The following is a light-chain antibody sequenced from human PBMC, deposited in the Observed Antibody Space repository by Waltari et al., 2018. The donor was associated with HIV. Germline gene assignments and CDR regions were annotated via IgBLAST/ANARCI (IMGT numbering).Light chain of an antibody. Sequence: DIQMTQSPSSLSASVGDRVTITCRASQSISSYLNWYQQKPGKAPKLLIYAASSLQSGVSSRFIGSGSGTDVTLTISSLQPEDFATYYCQQSYSPPPITFGQGTRLEIK. J-gene: IGKJ5*01. V-gene: IGKV1-39*01. CDR1: QSISSY. CDR3: QQSYSPPPIT. CDR2: AAS.